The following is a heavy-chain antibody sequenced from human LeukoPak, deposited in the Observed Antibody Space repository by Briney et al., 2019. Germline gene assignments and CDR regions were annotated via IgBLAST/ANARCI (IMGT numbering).Heavy chain of an antibody. CDR2: IYYDGSGS. Sequence: PGRSLRLSCAASGFTFNSYGMHWVRQAPGKGLEWVAVIYYDGSGSYYGDSVKGRFTISRDNSKNTLYLQMNSLRAEDTAVYYCARYYGSGRGYYGLDVWGQGTTVTVSS. V-gene: IGHV3-33*01. D-gene: IGHD3-10*01. CDR3: ARYYGSGRGYYGLDV. J-gene: IGHJ6*02. CDR1: GFTFNSYG.